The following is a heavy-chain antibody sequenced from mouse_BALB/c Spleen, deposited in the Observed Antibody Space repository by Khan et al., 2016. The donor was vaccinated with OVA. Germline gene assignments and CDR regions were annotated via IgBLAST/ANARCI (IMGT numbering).Heavy chain of an antibody. Sequence: EVELVESGGGLVKPGGSLKLSCAASGFSFSDYYMYWVRQTPEKRLEWVATISDGGSYTYYPDSVKGRFTISRENAKTNLYLQMSSLKSEDTAMYYGARDKESMITADSLAYWGQGTLVTVSA. J-gene: IGHJ3*01. V-gene: IGHV5-4*02. CDR3: ARDKESMITADSLAY. D-gene: IGHD2-4*01. CDR1: GFSFSDYY. CDR2: ISDGGSYT.